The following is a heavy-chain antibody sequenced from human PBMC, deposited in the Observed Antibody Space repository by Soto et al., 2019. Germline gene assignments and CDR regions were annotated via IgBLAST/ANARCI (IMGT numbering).Heavy chain of an antibody. V-gene: IGHV1-8*01. D-gene: IGHD3-10*01. CDR3: AGEHYGNAAWFDP. Sequence: QVQLVQSGAEVKKPGASVKVSCKASGYTFPSYDINWVRQATGQGLEWMGWMNPNSGNTGYAQKFQGRVTMTRNTSISTAYMELSSLRSEHTAVYYCAGEHYGNAAWFDPWGQGTLVTVSS. CDR1: GYTFPSYD. J-gene: IGHJ5*02. CDR2: MNPNSGNT.